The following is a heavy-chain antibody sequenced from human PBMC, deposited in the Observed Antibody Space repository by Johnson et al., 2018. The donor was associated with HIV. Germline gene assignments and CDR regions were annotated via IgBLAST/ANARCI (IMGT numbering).Heavy chain of an antibody. CDR2: ISYDGNNT. CDR3: ARGRGGGGEDSMAGGAFDI. V-gene: IGHV3-30*03. CDR1: GFTFSSYG. J-gene: IGHJ3*02. D-gene: IGHD2-21*01. Sequence: QVQLVESGGGVVQPGRSLRLSCAASGFTFSSYGMHWVRQAPGKGLEWVAVISYDGNNTYYADSVKGRFTISRDNSKNTLYLQMNSLRAEDTAVYYCARGRGGGGEDSMAGGAFDIWGQGTMVTVSS.